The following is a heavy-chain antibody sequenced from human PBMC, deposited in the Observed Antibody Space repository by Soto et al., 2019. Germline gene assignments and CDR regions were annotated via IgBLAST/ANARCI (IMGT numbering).Heavy chain of an antibody. CDR1: GYTFSSYY. D-gene: IGHD2-15*01. CDR2: INPSGSSR. CDR3: ARDHIADTYYYYGMDV. Sequence: ASVKVSCKASGYTFSSYYMHWVRQAPGQGLEWMGIINPSGSSRTYAQKFQGRVTMTRDTSTSTVYMELSSLRSEDTTVYYCARDHIADTYYYYGMDVWGQRTKVTVSS. V-gene: IGHV1-46*01. J-gene: IGHJ6*02.